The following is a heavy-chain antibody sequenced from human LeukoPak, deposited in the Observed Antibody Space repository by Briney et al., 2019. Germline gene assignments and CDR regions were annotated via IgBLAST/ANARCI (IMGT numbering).Heavy chain of an antibody. CDR2: INPNSGGT. Sequence: ASVKVSCKASGYTFTGYYMHWVRQAPGQGLEWMGWINPNSGGTNYAQKFQGWVTMTRDTSISTAYMELSRLRSDDTAVYYCARDQRLWFGELFLTVYGMDVWGKGTTVTVSS. J-gene: IGHJ6*04. D-gene: IGHD3-10*01. CDR3: ARDQRLWFGELFLTVYGMDV. V-gene: IGHV1-2*04. CDR1: GYTFTGYY.